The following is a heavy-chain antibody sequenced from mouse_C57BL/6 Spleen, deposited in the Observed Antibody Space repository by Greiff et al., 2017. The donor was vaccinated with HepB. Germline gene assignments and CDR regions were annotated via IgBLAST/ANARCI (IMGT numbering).Heavy chain of an antibody. CDR1: GYAFSSSW. J-gene: IGHJ3*01. Sequence: QVQLQQSGPELVKPGASVKISCKASGYAFSSSWMNWVKQRPGKGLEWIGRIYPGDGDTNYNGKFKGKATLTADKSSSTAYMELRSLTSEDSAVYFGARPQGDSSGFSWFAYWGQGTLVTVSA. CDR2: IYPGDGDT. CDR3: ARPQGDSSGFSWFAY. D-gene: IGHD3-2*02. V-gene: IGHV1-82*01.